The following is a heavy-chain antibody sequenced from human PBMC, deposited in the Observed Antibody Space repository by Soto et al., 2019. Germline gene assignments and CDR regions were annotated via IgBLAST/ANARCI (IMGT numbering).Heavy chain of an antibody. Sequence: EVQLLESGGGLVQPGGSLRLSCAASGFTFSSYAMSWVRQAPGKGLEWVSAISGSGGSTYYADSVKGRFTISRDNSKNKLYLQMNSLRAEDTAVYYCAKVPSYYYGSGSYLGAFDIWGQGTMVTVSS. D-gene: IGHD3-10*01. CDR2: ISGSGGST. CDR3: AKVPSYYYGSGSYLGAFDI. CDR1: GFTFSSYA. J-gene: IGHJ3*02. V-gene: IGHV3-23*01.